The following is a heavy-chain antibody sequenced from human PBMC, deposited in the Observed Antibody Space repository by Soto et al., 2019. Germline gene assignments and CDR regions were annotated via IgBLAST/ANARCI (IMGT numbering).Heavy chain of an antibody. Sequence: EVQLVESGGGLVQPGRSLRLSCAASGFTFDDYAMHWVRQAPGKGLEWVSGISWNSGSIGYADSVKGRFTISRDNAKNSLYLQMNSLRAEDTALYYCAKDHYYGSGSLYGMVVWGQGTTVTVSS. D-gene: IGHD3-10*01. J-gene: IGHJ6*02. CDR1: GFTFDDYA. CDR3: AKDHYYGSGSLYGMVV. V-gene: IGHV3-9*01. CDR2: ISWNSGSI.